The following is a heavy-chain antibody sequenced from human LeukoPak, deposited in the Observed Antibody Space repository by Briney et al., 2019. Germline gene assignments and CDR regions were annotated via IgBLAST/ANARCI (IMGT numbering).Heavy chain of an antibody. D-gene: IGHD2-2*01. J-gene: IGHJ5*02. V-gene: IGHV3-30-3*01. CDR1: GFTFSSYA. CDR3: ARDAGYQLLISWFDP. Sequence: SGGSLRLSCAASGFTFSSYAMHWVRQAPGKGLEWVAVISYDGINKYYADSVKGRFTISRDNSKNTLYLQMNSLRAEDTAVYYCARDAGYQLLISWFDPWGQGTLVTVSS. CDR2: ISYDGINK.